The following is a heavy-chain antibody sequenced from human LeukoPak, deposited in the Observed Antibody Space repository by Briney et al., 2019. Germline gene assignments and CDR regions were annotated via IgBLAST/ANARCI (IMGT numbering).Heavy chain of an antibody. J-gene: IGHJ4*02. Sequence: GGSLRLSWAASGFTFSSYGMHWVRQAPGKGLEWVAVIWYDGSNKYYADSVKGRFTISRDNSKNTLYLQMNSLRAEDTAVYYCASQIVGAFDYWGQGTLVTVSS. CDR3: ASQIVGAFDY. D-gene: IGHD1-26*01. V-gene: IGHV3-33*01. CDR2: IWYDGSNK. CDR1: GFTFSSYG.